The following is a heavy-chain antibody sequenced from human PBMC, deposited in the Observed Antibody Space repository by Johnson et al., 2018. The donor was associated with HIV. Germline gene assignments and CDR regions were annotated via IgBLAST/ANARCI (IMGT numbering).Heavy chain of an antibody. Sequence: VQLVESGGGVVQPGRSLRLSCAASGFTFSSYAMHWVRQAPGKGLEWVSVIFGGGTTYYTDSVKGRFTISRDNSKNTLYLQMNSLRAEDTAVYYCARDRRKIVGATGAFDIWGQGTMVTVSS. CDR1: GFTFSSYA. J-gene: IGHJ3*02. V-gene: IGHV3-66*01. D-gene: IGHD1-26*01. CDR2: IFGGGTT. CDR3: ARDRRKIVGATGAFDI.